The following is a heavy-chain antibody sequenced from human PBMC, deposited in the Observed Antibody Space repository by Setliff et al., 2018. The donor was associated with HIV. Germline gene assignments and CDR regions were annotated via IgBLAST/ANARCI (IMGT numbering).Heavy chain of an antibody. J-gene: IGHJ4*02. D-gene: IGHD3-10*01. CDR1: GVSIGSSSYY. CDR2: IYFNGNT. V-gene: IGHV4-39*07. CDR3: VTTDYFYGRNNFEY. Sequence: PSETLSLTCIVSGVSIGSSSYYWGWIRQPPGKGLEWIASIYFNGNTYYSPSLKSRVTLSVDPPKSQFSLKLTSVTAADTALYYCVTTDYFYGRNNFEYWGQGALVTVSS.